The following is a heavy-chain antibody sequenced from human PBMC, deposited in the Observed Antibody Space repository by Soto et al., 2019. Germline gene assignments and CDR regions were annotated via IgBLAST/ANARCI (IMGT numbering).Heavy chain of an antibody. D-gene: IGHD6-13*01. Sequence: ASVKVSCKASGYTFTGYYMHWVRQAPGQGLEWMGWINPNSGGTNYAQKFQGRVTMTRDTSISTAYMELSRLRSDDTAVYYCARDRSSSSPYYYGMDVWGQGTAVTVSS. V-gene: IGHV1-2*02. CDR2: INPNSGGT. CDR3: ARDRSSSSPYYYGMDV. CDR1: GYTFTGYY. J-gene: IGHJ6*02.